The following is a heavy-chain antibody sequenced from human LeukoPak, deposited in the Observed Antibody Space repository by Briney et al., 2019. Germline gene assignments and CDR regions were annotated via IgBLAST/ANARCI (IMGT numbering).Heavy chain of an antibody. CDR1: GFTFSDYY. CDR3: ARDWSNIAALNWFDP. D-gene: IGHD6-13*01. V-gene: IGHV3-11*04. Sequence: PGGSLRLSCAASGFTFSDYYMSWIRRAPGKGLEWVSYISSSGSTIYYADSVKGRFTTSRDNAKNSLYLQMNSLRAEDTAVYYCARDWSNIAALNWFDPWGQGTLVTVSS. CDR2: ISSSGSTI. J-gene: IGHJ5*02.